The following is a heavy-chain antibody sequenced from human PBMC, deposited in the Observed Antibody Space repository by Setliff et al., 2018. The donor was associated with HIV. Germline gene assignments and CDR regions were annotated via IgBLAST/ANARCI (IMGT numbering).Heavy chain of an antibody. CDR1: GFTFTNSA. J-gene: IGHJ4*02. CDR3: ASFDSHRG. V-gene: IGHV3-48*01. Sequence: GGSLRLSCAASGFTFTNSAMTWVRQAPGKGLEWVSLIQSSGIIYDADSVKGRFTISRDNAKNSLYLQMNSLRAEDIAVYYCASFDSHRGWGQGTLVTVSS. CDR2: IQSSGII.